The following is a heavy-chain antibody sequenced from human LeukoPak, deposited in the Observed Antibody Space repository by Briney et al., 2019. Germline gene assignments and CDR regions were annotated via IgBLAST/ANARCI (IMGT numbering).Heavy chain of an antibody. CDR3: ARGVVYGAWGITSLYRHYYFDS. Sequence: GESLKTSCKASVYGFTSYWIAWVRQVPGKGLEWVGNIYPADSNTRYSPSFQGQVTISADKSITTAYLQWRSLKASDTAMYYCARGVVYGAWGITSLYRHYYFDSWGQGTLVTVSS. J-gene: IGHJ4*02. V-gene: IGHV5-51*01. CDR1: VYGFTSYW. D-gene: IGHD3-16*01. CDR2: IYPADSNT.